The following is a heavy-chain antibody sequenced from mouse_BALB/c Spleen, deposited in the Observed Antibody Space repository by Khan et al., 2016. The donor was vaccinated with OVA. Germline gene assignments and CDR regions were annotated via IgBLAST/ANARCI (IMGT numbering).Heavy chain of an antibody. CDR3: ANHGSSSAWFAF. Sequence: QSGAELAKPGASVKMSCKASGYTFTSYWMHWVKLRPGQGLEWIGYINPSTGYTEYNQKFKDKATLTADKSSSTAYMQLSSLTSEDSAVYYCANHGSSSAWFAFWGQGTLVTVSA. CDR1: GYTFTSYW. J-gene: IGHJ3*01. D-gene: IGHD1-1*01. CDR2: INPSTGYT. V-gene: IGHV1-7*01.